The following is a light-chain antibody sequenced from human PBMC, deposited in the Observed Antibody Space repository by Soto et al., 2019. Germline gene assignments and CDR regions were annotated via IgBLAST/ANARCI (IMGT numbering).Light chain of an antibody. J-gene: IGKJ1*01. CDR2: GAS. CDR1: QSVSSSY. Sequence: EIVLTQSPGTLSLSPGERATLSCRASQSVSSSYLAWYQQKPGQAPRLLIYGASSRATGIPDRFSGSGSGADFPLTSSRLEPADFAVYYCQQYGSSPPWTFGQGTKVEIK. V-gene: IGKV3-20*01. CDR3: QQYGSSPPWT.